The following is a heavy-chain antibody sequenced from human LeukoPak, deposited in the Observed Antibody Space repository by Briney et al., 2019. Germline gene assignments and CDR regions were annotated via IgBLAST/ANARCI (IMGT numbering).Heavy chain of an antibody. Sequence: GGSLRLSCAASGFTLSSYGMHWVRQAPGKGLEWVAVISYDGSDKYYADSMKGRFTISRDNSKSALYLQMSSLRGEDPAVYYCAKDGLRPHIDSWGQGTRVTVSS. CDR3: AKDGLRPHIDS. V-gene: IGHV3-30*02. CDR2: ISYDGSDK. CDR1: GFTLSSYG. J-gene: IGHJ4*02. D-gene: IGHD5-18*01.